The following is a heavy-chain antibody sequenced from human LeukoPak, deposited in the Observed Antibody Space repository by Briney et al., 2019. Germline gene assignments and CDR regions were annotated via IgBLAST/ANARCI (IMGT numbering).Heavy chain of an antibody. J-gene: IGHJ4*02. CDR3: ARSPFSSGSKIYFHY. CDR2: IYYSGST. V-gene: IGHV4-4*07. CDR1: GGSITSYY. D-gene: IGHD3-22*01. Sequence: SETLSLTCTVSGGSITSYYWSWIRQPAGKGLEWIGRIYYSGSTKYNPSLKSRVTISEDTSRNQFSLKLTSVTAADTAVYYCARSPFSSGSKIYFHYWGQGTLVTVSS.